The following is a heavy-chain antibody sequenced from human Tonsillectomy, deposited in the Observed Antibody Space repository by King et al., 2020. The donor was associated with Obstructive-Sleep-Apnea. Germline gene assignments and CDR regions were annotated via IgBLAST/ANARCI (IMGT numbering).Heavy chain of an antibody. D-gene: IGHD4-17*01. V-gene: IGHV3-15*01. CDR3: TTEWDGDYVREVGAFDI. Sequence: EEQLVQSGGGLVKPGGSLKLSCAASGFTFSNAWMSWVRQAPGKGLEWVDRIKSKTDGETPDYAAPVKGRFTISRDDSKNTLYLQMNSLKTEDTAVYYCTTEWDGDYVREVGAFDIWGQGTMVTVSS. CDR1: GFTFSNAW. J-gene: IGHJ3*02. CDR2: IKSKTDGETP.